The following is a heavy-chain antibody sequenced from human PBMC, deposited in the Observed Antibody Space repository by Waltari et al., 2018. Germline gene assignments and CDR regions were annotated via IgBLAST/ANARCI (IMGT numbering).Heavy chain of an antibody. CDR2: LYWNDDK. CDR1: GFSLSTSGVG. Sequence: QITLKESGPTLVKPTQTLTLTCTFSGFSLSTSGVGVGWFRQPPGKALEWLALLYWNDDKRYSPSLKNRLTITKDTSKNQVVLTMTNMDPVDTATYYCAHKLGYCSGGSCPLNWFDPWGQGTLVTVSS. V-gene: IGHV2-5*01. J-gene: IGHJ5*02. D-gene: IGHD2-15*01. CDR3: AHKLGYCSGGSCPLNWFDP.